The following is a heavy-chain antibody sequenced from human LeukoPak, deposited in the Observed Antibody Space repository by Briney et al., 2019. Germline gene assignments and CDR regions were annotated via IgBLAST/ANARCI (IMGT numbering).Heavy chain of an antibody. D-gene: IGHD3-16*01. CDR3: ARGRITNNNWFDP. J-gene: IGHJ5*02. V-gene: IGHV1-8*01. CDR2: MNPNSGNT. CDR1: GYTFTSYV. Sequence: AASVKVSCKASGYTFTSYVINWGRQATGHGLEWMGWMNPNSGNTDYAQKFQGRGTMTRNTSISTAYMELSSLRSEDTAVYYCARGRITNNNWFDPWGQGTLVTVSS.